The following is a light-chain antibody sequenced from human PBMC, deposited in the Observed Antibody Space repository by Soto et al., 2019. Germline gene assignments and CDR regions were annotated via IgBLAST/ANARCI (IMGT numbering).Light chain of an antibody. CDR2: GAS. V-gene: IGKV3-15*01. J-gene: IGKJ1*01. CDR1: QSVSSN. Sequence: EIVMTQSPANVSLSPCGRATLSCRASQSVSSNLAWYQQKPGQAPRLLIYGASTRATGVPARFSGSGSGTEFTLTISSLQSEDFAVYYCQQYNNWPWTFGQGTKVDIK. CDR3: QQYNNWPWT.